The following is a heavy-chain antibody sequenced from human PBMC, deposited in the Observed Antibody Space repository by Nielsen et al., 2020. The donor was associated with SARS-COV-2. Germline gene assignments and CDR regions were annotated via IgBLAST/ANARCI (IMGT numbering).Heavy chain of an antibody. Sequence: SETLSLTCTVFGGSIGSYYWSWIRRPAGKGLEWIGRIYTSGSTNYNPSLKSRVTISVDTSKNQFSLKLSSVTAADTAVYYCARDRPHAAFLDVWGQGTTVTVSS. CDR3: ARDRPHAAFLDV. CDR1: GGSIGSYY. CDR2: IYTSGST. D-gene: IGHD6-6*01. V-gene: IGHV4-4*07. J-gene: IGHJ6*02.